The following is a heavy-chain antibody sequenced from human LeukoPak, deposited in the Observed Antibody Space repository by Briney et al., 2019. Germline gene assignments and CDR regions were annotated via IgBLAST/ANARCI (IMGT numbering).Heavy chain of an antibody. J-gene: IGHJ4*02. CDR1: GDSVSSKSVS. D-gene: IGHD7-27*01. CDR3: VRDFNWAFDY. CDR2: TRYRSTWNT. Sequence: SQTLSLTCAISGDSVSSKSVSWNWVRQSPSRGVEYLGRTRYRSTWNTFYSLSVQGRITINADTSRNQVSLRLNSVTPEDTALYYCVRDFNWAFDYWGQGTLVTVSS. V-gene: IGHV6-1*01.